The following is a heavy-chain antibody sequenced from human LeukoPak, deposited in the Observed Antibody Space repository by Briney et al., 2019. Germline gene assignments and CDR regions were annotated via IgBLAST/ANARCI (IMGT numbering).Heavy chain of an antibody. CDR3: ARATPPIVVVAAARGEFDY. J-gene: IGHJ4*02. V-gene: IGHV1-46*01. CDR1: GYTFTSYY. D-gene: IGHD2-15*01. Sequence: ASVKVSCTASGYTFTSYYMHWVRQAPGQGLEWMGLINPSGGSRSYAQKFQGRVTMTRDTSTSTVYMELSSLRSEDTAVYLCARATPPIVVVAAARGEFDYWGQGTLVTVSS. CDR2: INPSGGSR.